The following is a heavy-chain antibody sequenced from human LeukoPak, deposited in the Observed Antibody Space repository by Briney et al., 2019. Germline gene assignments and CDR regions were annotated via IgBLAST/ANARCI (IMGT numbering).Heavy chain of an antibody. CDR1: GFTFSSYW. Sequence: GGSLRLSCAASGFTFSSYWMSWVRQAPGKGLEWVSAIGTAGDTYYPGSVKGRFTISRENAKNSLYLQMNSLRAGDTAVYYCAGSSGEWAPHARWGQGTLVTVSS. CDR2: IGTAGDT. J-gene: IGHJ4*02. D-gene: IGHD3-10*01. CDR3: AGSSGEWAPHAR. V-gene: IGHV3-13*01.